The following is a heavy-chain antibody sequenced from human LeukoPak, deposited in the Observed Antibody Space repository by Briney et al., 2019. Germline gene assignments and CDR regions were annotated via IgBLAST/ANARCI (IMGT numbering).Heavy chain of an antibody. D-gene: IGHD6-19*01. CDR3: ASGWYDYFDY. Sequence: SETLSLTCTVSGGSISSYYWSWIRQPPGKGLEWIGDIYYSGSTNYNPSLKSRVTISVDTSKNQFSLKLSSVTAADTAVYYCASGWYDYFDYWGQGTLVTVSS. J-gene: IGHJ4*02. CDR1: GGSISSYY. CDR2: IYYSGST. V-gene: IGHV4-59*01.